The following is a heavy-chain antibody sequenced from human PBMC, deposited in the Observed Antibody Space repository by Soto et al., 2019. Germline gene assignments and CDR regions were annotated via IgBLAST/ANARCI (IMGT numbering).Heavy chain of an antibody. CDR2: ISGSGGST. CDR1: GFTFSSYA. Sequence: GSLRLSCAASGFTFSSYAMSWVRQAPGKGLEWVSAISGSGGSTYYADSVKGRFTISRDNSKNTLYLQMNSLRAEDTAVYYCAKDTTRGYGGYDHGPNWFDPWGQGTLVTVSS. CDR3: AKDTTRGYGGYDHGPNWFDP. D-gene: IGHD5-12*01. J-gene: IGHJ5*02. V-gene: IGHV3-23*01.